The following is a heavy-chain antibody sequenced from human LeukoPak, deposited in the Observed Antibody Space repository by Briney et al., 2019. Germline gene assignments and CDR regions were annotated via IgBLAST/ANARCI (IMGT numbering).Heavy chain of an antibody. CDR2: ISSPGGNT. Sequence: GGSLRLSCASSGFILSSFAMSWVRQAPGKGLEWVSSISSPGGNTYYADSVKGRFTISRDNSKNAVCLQMNSLRAEDTAVYYCAKTRNGYTTEYLQHWGQGTLVTVSS. D-gene: IGHD5-24*01. V-gene: IGHV3-23*01. J-gene: IGHJ1*01. CDR3: AKTRNGYTTEYLQH. CDR1: GFILSSFA.